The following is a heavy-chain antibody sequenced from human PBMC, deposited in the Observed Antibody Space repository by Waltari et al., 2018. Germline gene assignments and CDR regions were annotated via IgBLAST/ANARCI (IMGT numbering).Heavy chain of an antibody. CDR3: ARGGGVLLWFAN. J-gene: IGHJ5*02. D-gene: IGHD3-10*01. CDR2: IYSGGTT. V-gene: IGHV3-53*01. Sequence: EVQLVESGGGLIQPGGSLSLSCAASGFTVSSNYMNWVRQAPGKGLEWVSIIYSGGTTYYADSVKGRFTISRDNSKNTLYLQMNSLRADDTAVYYCARGGGVLLWFANWGQGTLVTVSS. CDR1: GFTVSSNY.